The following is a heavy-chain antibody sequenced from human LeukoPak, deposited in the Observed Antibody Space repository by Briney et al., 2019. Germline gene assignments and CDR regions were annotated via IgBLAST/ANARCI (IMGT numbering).Heavy chain of an antibody. CDR3: AGGDILTGYYGSPIDY. CDR1: GGSISSYY. J-gene: IGHJ4*02. CDR2: IYYSGST. Sequence: SETLSLTCTVSGGSISSYYWSWIRQPPGKGLEWIGYIYYSGSTNYNPSLKSRVTISVDTSKNQCSLKLNSVTAADTAVYYCAGGDILTGYYGSPIDYWGQGTLVTVSS. D-gene: IGHD3-9*01. V-gene: IGHV4-59*01.